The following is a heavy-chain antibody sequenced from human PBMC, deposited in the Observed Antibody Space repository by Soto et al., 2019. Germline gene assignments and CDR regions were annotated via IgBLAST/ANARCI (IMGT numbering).Heavy chain of an antibody. Sequence: GGSLRLSCAASGFIFNSAWMRWVRQAPGMGLEWVGRIKSKTDGGTTDYAASVKGRFIISRDDSKNTVFLQMNSLKTEDTAVYYCTTAPDGNYWGQGTLVTV. CDR2: IKSKTDGGTT. CDR3: TTAPDGNY. J-gene: IGHJ4*02. CDR1: GFIFNSAW. V-gene: IGHV3-15*01.